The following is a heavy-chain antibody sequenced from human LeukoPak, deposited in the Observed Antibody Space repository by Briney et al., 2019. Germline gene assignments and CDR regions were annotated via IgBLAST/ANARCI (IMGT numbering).Heavy chain of an antibody. D-gene: IGHD3-3*01. J-gene: IGHJ4*02. CDR3: ARAITIFGAAIPAY. CDR1: GYTFTSDY. CDR2: IYPSGGTT. Sequence: ASVKVSCKASGYTFTSDYIHWLRQAPGQGLEWMGIIYPSGGTTNYAQKFQGRVTMTRDMSTSTVYMELSSLRSEDTAVYYCARAITIFGAAIPAYWGQGTLVTVSS. V-gene: IGHV1-46*01.